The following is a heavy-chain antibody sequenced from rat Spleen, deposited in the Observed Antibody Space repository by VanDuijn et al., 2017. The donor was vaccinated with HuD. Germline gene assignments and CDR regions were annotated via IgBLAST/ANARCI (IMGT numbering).Heavy chain of an antibody. V-gene: IGHV5-19*01. CDR2: ISPSGGIT. CDR3: ATYYGYTYVR. D-gene: IGHD1-9*01. CDR1: RFTFSNYG. Sequence: EVQVVESGGGLVQPGGSLKLSCVVSRFTFSNYGMHWIRQAPTKGLEWVASISPSGGITFYRDSVKGRFTISRDNAKSTLYLQMDSLRSEDTATYYCATYYGYTYVRWGQGVMVTVSS. J-gene: IGHJ2*01.